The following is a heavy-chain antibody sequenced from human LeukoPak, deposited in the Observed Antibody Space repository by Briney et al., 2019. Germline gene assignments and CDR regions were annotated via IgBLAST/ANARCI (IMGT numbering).Heavy chain of an antibody. V-gene: IGHV3-21*01. Sequence: PGGSLRLSCAASGFTFSSYSMNWVRQAPGKGLEWVSSISSSSSYIYYADSVKGRFTISRDNAKNSLYLQMNSLRAEDTAVYYCASGSSYSSGWYYFDCWGQGTLVTVSS. J-gene: IGHJ4*02. CDR3: ASGSSYSSGWYYFDC. CDR2: ISSSSSYI. CDR1: GFTFSSYS. D-gene: IGHD6-19*01.